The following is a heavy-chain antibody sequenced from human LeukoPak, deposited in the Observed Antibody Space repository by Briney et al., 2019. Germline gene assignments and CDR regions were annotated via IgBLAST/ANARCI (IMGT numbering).Heavy chain of an antibody. Sequence: ASVKVSCKASGYTFIGYYMHWVRQGPGQGHELMGWINPNSGGTDYAQKFQGRVTMTRDMSISTAYMELIRLRSDDTAVYYCAREGESTADAFDIWGQGTKVTVSS. D-gene: IGHD2-8*02. CDR1: GYTFIGYY. V-gene: IGHV1-2*02. CDR3: AREGESTADAFDI. J-gene: IGHJ3*02. CDR2: INPNSGGT.